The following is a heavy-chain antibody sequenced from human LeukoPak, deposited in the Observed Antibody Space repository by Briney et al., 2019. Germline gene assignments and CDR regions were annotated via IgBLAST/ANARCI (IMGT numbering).Heavy chain of an antibody. Sequence: PSETLSLTCTVSGGSISSYYWSWIRQPPGKGLEWIGYIYCSGSTDYNPSLRSRVTISVDTSKKQFSLKVSSVTAADTAVYYCARTNWNYVYFDYWGQGTLVTVSS. J-gene: IGHJ4*02. V-gene: IGHV4-59*01. D-gene: IGHD1-7*01. CDR2: IYCSGST. CDR3: ARTNWNYVYFDY. CDR1: GGSISSYY.